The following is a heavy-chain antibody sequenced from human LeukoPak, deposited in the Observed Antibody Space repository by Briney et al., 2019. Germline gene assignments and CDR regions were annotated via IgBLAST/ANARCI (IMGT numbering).Heavy chain of an antibody. J-gene: IGHJ1*01. CDR3: AKSIAAAGTLSAEYFQH. V-gene: IGHV3-30*18. Sequence: PGGSLRLSCAASGFTVSSNYMSWVRQAPGKGLEWVAVISYDGSNKYYADSVKGRFTISRDNSKNTLYLQMNSLRAEDTAVYYCAKSIAAAGTLSAEYFQHWGQGTLVTVSS. D-gene: IGHD6-13*01. CDR1: GFTVSSNY. CDR2: ISYDGSNK.